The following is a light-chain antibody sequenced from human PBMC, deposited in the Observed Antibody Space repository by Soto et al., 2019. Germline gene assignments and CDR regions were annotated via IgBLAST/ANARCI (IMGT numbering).Light chain of an antibody. CDR2: DNN. Sequence: QSVLTQSPSVSAAPGQQATISCSGSSSNIGNNYVSWYQQLPGTAPKLLIYDNNKRPSGIPDRFSGSKSGTSGTLDITGLQTGDEADYYCATWDGSLPGEVFGGGTKLTVL. V-gene: IGLV1-51*01. CDR3: ATWDGSLPGEV. CDR1: SSNIGNNY. J-gene: IGLJ2*01.